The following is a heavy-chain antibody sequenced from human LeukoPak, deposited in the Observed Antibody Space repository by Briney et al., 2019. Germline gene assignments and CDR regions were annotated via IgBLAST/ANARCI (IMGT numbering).Heavy chain of an antibody. CDR1: GFTVSDNY. V-gene: IGHV3-53*01. CDR2: MYSRGDT. CDR3: ARDARRVPAAGVLAS. D-gene: IGHD6-13*01. Sequence: AGGSLRLSCVPSGFTVSDNYMSGVRQAPGKGLEWVSVMYSRGDTYYANSVKGRFTFSRDISKNTLYLQIDGLRNEDTAMYYCARDARRVPAAGVLASWGQGTLVIVSS. J-gene: IGHJ5*02.